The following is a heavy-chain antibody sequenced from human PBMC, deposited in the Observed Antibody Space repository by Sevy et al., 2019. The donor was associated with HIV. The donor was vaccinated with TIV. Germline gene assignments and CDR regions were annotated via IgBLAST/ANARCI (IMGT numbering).Heavy chain of an antibody. CDR2: IRNDGSHE. J-gene: IGHJ3*02. CDR3: ARDRKVLLVVYAIPFDAFDI. CDR1: GFTFSNHA. D-gene: IGHD2-8*02. Sequence: GGSLRLSCTASGFTFSNHAMHWVRQGPGKGPEWVAFIRNDGSHEYYADSVKGRFTISRDNSKNKRYLKMNSLRPEDTAVYYCARDRKVLLVVYAIPFDAFDIWGQGTMVTVSS. V-gene: IGHV3-30*02.